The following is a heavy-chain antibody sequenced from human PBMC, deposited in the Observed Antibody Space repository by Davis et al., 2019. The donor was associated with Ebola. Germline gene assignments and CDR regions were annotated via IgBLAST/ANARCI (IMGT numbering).Heavy chain of an antibody. CDR3: ARDRARIFDY. CDR2: ISSDSYYI. D-gene: IGHD2/OR15-2a*01. Sequence: PGGSLRLSCAASGFTFSAYSMNWVRQAPGKGLEWVSSISSDSYYIYYTDSMKGRFTISRDNAKNSLYLQMNSLRAEDTAVYYCARDRARIFDYWGQGILVTVSS. J-gene: IGHJ4*02. CDR1: GFTFSAYS. V-gene: IGHV3-21*01.